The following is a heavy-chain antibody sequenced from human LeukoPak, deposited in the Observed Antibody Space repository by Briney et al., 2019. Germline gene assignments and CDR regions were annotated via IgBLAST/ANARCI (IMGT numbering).Heavy chain of an antibody. CDR1: GYTFTSYY. CDR2: FNPNSGGT. V-gene: IGHV1-2*06. CDR3: ARSSVVPSASGPDCGGDCYNFDY. D-gene: IGHD2-21*02. J-gene: IGHJ4*02. Sequence: GASVKVSCKASGYTFTSYYMHWVRQAPGQGLEWMGRFNPNSGGTNYAQKFQGRVTMTRDTSISTAYMELSRLRSDDTAVYYCARSSVVPSASGPDCGGDCYNFDYWGQGTLVTVSS.